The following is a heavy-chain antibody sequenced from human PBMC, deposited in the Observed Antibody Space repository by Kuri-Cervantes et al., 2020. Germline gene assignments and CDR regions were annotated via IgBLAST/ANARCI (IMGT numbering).Heavy chain of an antibody. CDR2: IYHSGST. D-gene: IGHD5-12*01. V-gene: IGHV4-31*01. J-gene: IGHJ6*02. CDR1: GGSISSGGYY. Sequence: SETLSLTCTVSGGSISSGGYYWSWIRQHPGKGLEWIGEIYHSGSTNYNPSLKSQVTISVDKSKNQFSLKLSSVTAADTAVYYCARARKATPRRHGYYYGMDVWGQGTTVTVSS. CDR3: ARARKATPRRHGYYYGMDV.